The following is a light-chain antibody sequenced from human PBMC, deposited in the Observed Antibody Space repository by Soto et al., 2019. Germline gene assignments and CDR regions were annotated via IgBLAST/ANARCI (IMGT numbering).Light chain of an antibody. CDR3: QSYDFSLTGVV. Sequence: QSVLTQPPSVSGAPGQRVAISCIGTSSNIGAHYDVHRYQQLPGTAPKLLIYGNKNRPAGVPDRFSGSKSGTSASLAITGVQAEDEADYYCQSYDFSLTGVVFGGGTKLTVL. CDR1: SSNIGAHYD. J-gene: IGLJ2*01. V-gene: IGLV1-40*01. CDR2: GNK.